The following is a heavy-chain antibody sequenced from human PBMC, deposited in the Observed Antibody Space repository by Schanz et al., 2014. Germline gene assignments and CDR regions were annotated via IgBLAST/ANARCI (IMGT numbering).Heavy chain of an antibody. V-gene: IGHV1-18*01. J-gene: IGHJ4*02. CDR2: ISTFRNEDT. Sequence: QVHLVQSGAEVKKPGASVKVSCKTSGYTFSSYGITWVRQAPGQGPEFMGWISTFRNEDTNSAQRFQGRLTMTTDTSTSTAYMELSSLRSEDTAVYYCARGYGDSPTDFWGQGTLVTVSS. D-gene: IGHD4-17*01. CDR3: ARGYGDSPTDF. CDR1: GYTFSSYG.